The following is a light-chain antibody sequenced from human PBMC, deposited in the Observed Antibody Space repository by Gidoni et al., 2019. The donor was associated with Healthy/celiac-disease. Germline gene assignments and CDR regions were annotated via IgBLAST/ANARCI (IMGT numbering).Light chain of an antibody. CDR2: DVS. CDR1: SSDVGGYNY. J-gene: IGLJ1*01. CDR3: CSYAGSYLRLRV. V-gene: IGLV2-11*01. Sequence: QSALTQPRSVSGSPGQSVTISCTGTSSDVGGYNYVSWYQQHPGKAPKLMIYDVSKRPSGVPDRFSGSKSGNTASLTISGLQAEDEADYYCCSYAGSYLRLRVFGTGTKVTVL.